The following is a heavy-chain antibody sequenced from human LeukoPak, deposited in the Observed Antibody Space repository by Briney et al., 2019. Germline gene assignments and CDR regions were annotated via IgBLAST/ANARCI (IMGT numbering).Heavy chain of an antibody. CDR2: IKQDGSEK. Sequence: GGSLRLSCAASGFIFSSYWMSWVRQAPGKGLEWVAHIKQDGSEKYYVASVKGRFTISRDNAKNSLYLQVNSLRAEDTAVYYCARGRHSSSWYDCWGQGTLVTVSS. CDR3: ARGRHSSSWYDC. CDR1: GFIFSSYW. D-gene: IGHD6-13*01. V-gene: IGHV3-7*02. J-gene: IGHJ5*01.